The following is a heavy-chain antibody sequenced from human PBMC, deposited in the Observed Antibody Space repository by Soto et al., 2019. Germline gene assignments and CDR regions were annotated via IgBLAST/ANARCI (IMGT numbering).Heavy chain of an antibody. CDR3: ARESDYDRFYYYYYGMDV. J-gene: IGHJ6*02. D-gene: IGHD5-12*01. CDR1: RFTFSRYS. V-gene: IGHV3-21*01. Sequence: PGGSLRFSCADSRFTFSRYSMNLGRQAPRKGLERVSSISSSRSYIYYADSVKGRFTISREHAKNSLYLQMNSLRAEDTAVYYCARESDYDRFYYYYYGMDVWGQGTTGTVSS. CDR2: ISSSRSYI.